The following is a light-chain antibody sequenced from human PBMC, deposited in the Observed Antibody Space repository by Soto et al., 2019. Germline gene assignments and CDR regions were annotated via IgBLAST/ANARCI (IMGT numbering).Light chain of an antibody. Sequence: QSVLTQPPSVSGAPGQRLTISCTGSRSNIVAGYDVHWYQHLPGAAPKLLIYGDNNRPSGVPDRFSGSKSGTSASLAITGVQAEDEADYYCQSSDSSLSGWVFGGGTKVTVL. CDR3: QSSDSSLSGWV. J-gene: IGLJ2*01. V-gene: IGLV1-40*01. CDR2: GDN. CDR1: RSNIVAGYD.